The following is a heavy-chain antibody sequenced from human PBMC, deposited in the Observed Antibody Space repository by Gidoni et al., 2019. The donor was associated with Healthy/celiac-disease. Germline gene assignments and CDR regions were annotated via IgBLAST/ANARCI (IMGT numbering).Heavy chain of an antibody. CDR3: AKVFRGYELSGWWDY. CDR2: ISWNSGSI. Sequence: EVQLVESGGGLVQPGRSLRLSCAASGFTVDGYAMHWVRQAPGKGLEWVSGISWNSGSIGYADSVKGRFTISRDNAKNSLYLQMNSLRAEDTALYYCAKVFRGYELSGWWDYWGQGTLVTVSS. J-gene: IGHJ4*02. CDR1: GFTVDGYA. D-gene: IGHD6-19*01. V-gene: IGHV3-9*01.